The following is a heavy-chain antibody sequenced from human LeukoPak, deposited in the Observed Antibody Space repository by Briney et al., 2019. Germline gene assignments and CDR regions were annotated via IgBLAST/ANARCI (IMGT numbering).Heavy chain of an antibody. V-gene: IGHV3-74*01. CDR3: ARAPAEIGGYYPEYFRH. CDR2: IKGDGST. J-gene: IGHJ1*01. CDR1: GSTFSRYW. Sequence: GGSLRLSCAASGSTFSRYWMHWVRQAPGKGLVWVSRIKGDGSTNYADSVKGRFTISRDNAKNTVSLQMNSLRAEDTGVYYCARAPAEIGGYYPEYFRHWGQGTLVTVSS. D-gene: IGHD3-22*01.